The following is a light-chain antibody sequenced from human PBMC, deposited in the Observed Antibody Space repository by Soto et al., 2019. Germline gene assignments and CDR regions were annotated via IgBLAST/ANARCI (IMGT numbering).Light chain of an antibody. CDR2: LNSDGSH. J-gene: IGLJ7*01. V-gene: IGLV4-69*01. Sequence: QPVLTQSPSASASLGASVKFTCTLSSGHSSYAIAWHQQQPEKGPRYLMKLNSDGSHNKGDGIPDRFSGSSSGAERYLTISSLQSEDEADYYCQTWGSGIAVFGGGTQLTVL. CDR1: SGHSSYA. CDR3: QTWGSGIAV.